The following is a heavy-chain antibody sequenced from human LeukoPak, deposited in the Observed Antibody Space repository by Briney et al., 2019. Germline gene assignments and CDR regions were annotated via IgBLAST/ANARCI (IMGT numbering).Heavy chain of an antibody. Sequence: GGSLRLSCAASGFTFDDYGMSWVRQAPGKGLEWVSVIYSGGSTYYADSVKGRFTISRDNSKNTLYLQMNSLRAEDTAVYYCATGPGTLYYYYMDVWGKGTTVTVSS. CDR2: IYSGGST. CDR1: GFTFDDYG. J-gene: IGHJ6*03. V-gene: IGHV3-53*01. CDR3: ATGPGTLYYYYMDV.